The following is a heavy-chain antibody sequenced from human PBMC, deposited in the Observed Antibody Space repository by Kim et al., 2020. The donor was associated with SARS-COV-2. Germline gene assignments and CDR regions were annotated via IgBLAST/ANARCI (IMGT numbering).Heavy chain of an antibody. Sequence: SETLSLTCTVSGDSISSGDYYWSWIRQHPGKGLEWIGCIYYSGSTYYNPSLKSQITISVDTSKNQFSLKLSSVTAADTAVYFCARSEKRGDGFMYYFDYWGLGTLVTVSS. D-gene: IGHD3-10*01. CDR1: GDSISSGDYY. CDR2: IYYSGST. CDR3: ARSEKRGDGFMYYFDY. V-gene: IGHV4-31*01. J-gene: IGHJ4*02.